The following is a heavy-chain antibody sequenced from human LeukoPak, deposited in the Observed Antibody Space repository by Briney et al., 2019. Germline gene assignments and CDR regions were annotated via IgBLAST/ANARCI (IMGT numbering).Heavy chain of an antibody. CDR3: AKDGTGGYYYLDY. Sequence: PGTSLRLSCAASGCTFSSHGMHWVRQAPGMGLEWVALILYDGSNEYYADSVQGRFTISRDSSRNTLYLQMNSLRAEDTAVYYCAKDGTGGYYYLDYWGQGTLVTVSS. CDR1: GCTFSSHG. D-gene: IGHD3-22*01. CDR2: ILYDGSNE. J-gene: IGHJ4*02. V-gene: IGHV3-30*18.